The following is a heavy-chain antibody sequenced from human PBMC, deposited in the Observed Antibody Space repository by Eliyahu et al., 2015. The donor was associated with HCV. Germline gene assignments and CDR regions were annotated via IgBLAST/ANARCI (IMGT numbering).Heavy chain of an antibody. D-gene: IGHD6-19*01. J-gene: IGHJ5*02. CDR1: GGXISTYY. CDR3: ASGGGGIAVAGTGGWFDP. V-gene: IGHV4-59*01. Sequence: QVQLQESGPGLVKPSETLSLTCTVSGGXISTYYWSWIRQPPGKGLEWIAYIHYSGSTNYNPSLKSRVTISLDTSKNQFSLKLSSVTAADTAVYYCASGGGGIAVAGTGGWFDPWGQGTLVTVSS. CDR2: IHYSGST.